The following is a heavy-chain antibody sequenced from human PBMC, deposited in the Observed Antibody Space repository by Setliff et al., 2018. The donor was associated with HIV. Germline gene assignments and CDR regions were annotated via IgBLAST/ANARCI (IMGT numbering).Heavy chain of an antibody. CDR2: IKSKTDGGTT. D-gene: IGHD5-12*01. J-gene: IGHJ5*02. CDR3: TTEDPWLRFGH. V-gene: IGHV3-15*01. CDR1: GFSFNAW. Sequence: GESLKISCIASGFSFNAWMTWVRQAPGKGLEWVGHIKSKTDGGTTDYAAPVKGRFTISRDDSKTTLYLQMNSLKTEDTAVYYCTTEDPWLRFGHWGQGTLVTVSS.